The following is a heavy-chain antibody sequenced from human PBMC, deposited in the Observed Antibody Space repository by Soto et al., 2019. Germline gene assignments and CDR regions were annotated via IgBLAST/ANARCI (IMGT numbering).Heavy chain of an antibody. CDR1: GGSISSYY. V-gene: IGHV4-59*01. CDR3: ARQIGVAVALGIDP. D-gene: IGHD6-19*01. J-gene: IGHJ5*02. CDR2: IYYSGST. Sequence: PSETLSLTCTVSGGSISSYYWSWIRQPPGKGLEWIGYIYYSGSTNYNPSLKSRVTISVDTSKNQFSLKLSSVTAADTAVYYCARQIGVAVALGIDPWGQGTLVTVSS.